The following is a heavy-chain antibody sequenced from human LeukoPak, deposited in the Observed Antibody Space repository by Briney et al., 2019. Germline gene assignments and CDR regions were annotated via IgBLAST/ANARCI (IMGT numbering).Heavy chain of an antibody. CDR3: AKDARRSSGWYFFDH. CDR2: ISDSGDRT. J-gene: IGHJ4*02. Sequence: PGGSLRLSCAASGFAFSRQDMGWVRQAPGKGLEWVSAISDSGDRTYYVDSVKGRFTISRDNSKNTLYLQMNSLRADETAVYYCAKDARRSSGWYFFDHWGQGILVTVSS. D-gene: IGHD6-19*01. V-gene: IGHV3-23*01. CDR1: GFAFSRQD.